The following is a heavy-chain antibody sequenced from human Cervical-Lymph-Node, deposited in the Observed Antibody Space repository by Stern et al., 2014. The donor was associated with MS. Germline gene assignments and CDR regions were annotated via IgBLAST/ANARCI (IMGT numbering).Heavy chain of an antibody. V-gene: IGHV1-18*01. J-gene: IGHJ6*02. CDR2: ISAYNGNT. CDR1: GYTFSNYG. Sequence: QVQLVESGAEVKKPGASVKVSCKASGYTFSNYGISWVRQAPGQGLEWMGWISAYNGNTNHAQKLQGRVTMTTDTSTSTAHMELRSLRSDDTAVYYCARDLGHYDFWNLYYFYGMDVWGQGTTVTVS. CDR3: ARDLGHYDFWNLYYFYGMDV. D-gene: IGHD3-3*01.